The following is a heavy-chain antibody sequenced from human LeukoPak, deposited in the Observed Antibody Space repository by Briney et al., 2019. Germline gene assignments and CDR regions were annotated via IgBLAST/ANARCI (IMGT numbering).Heavy chain of an antibody. CDR2: INPNAGTT. Sequence: ASVKVSCKASGYTFTSYYMHWVRQAPGQGLEWMGIINPNAGTTSYAQKFHSRVTVTRDTSTSKVYMELSILRSEATAVYYCARDLSGGKLRYFDWLPPDYWGQGTLVTVSS. CDR3: ARDLSGGKLRYFDWLPPDY. V-gene: IGHV1-46*01. CDR1: GYTFTSYY. J-gene: IGHJ4*02. D-gene: IGHD3-9*01.